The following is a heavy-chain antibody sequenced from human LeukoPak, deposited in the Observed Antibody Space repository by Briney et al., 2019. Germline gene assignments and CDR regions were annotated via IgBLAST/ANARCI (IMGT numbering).Heavy chain of an antibody. CDR3: AREIGADI. J-gene: IGHJ3*02. CDR2: IKEDDSQK. D-gene: IGHD3-22*01. Sequence: GGSLRLSCASSGLSITNNWMTWVRQAPGKGLEWVANIKEDDSQKYYVDSVKGRFTISRDNAKNSVYLQMNSLRAEDTAVYYCAREIGADIWGQGTMVTVSS. CDR1: GLSITNNW. V-gene: IGHV3-7*01.